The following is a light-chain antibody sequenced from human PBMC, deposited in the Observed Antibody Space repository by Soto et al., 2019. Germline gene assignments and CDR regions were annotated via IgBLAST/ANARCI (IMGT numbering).Light chain of an antibody. V-gene: IGKV1-5*01. CDR3: QKYNSY. J-gene: IGKJ5*01. CDR2: DAS. Sequence: DFPMTQSPSTLSASVGDKVTMTCRASQSIGSWLAWYQQKPGKAPKVLIYDASSLESGVPSRFSGSGSGTEFPLTISSLQPDDFATYYCQKYNSYFGQGTRLEIK. CDR1: QSIGSW.